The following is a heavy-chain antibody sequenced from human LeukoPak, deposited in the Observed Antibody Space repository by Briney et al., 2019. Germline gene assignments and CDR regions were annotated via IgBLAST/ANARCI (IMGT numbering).Heavy chain of an antibody. CDR3: AQKGGTDH. Sequence: GGSLRLSCAASGFTFSRFGMNWVRQAPGKGLEWISYISSSSSAIYYADSVKGRFTISRDNAKNSLYLQMSSLRDEDTAVYYCAQKGGTDHWGQGTPGHRLL. CDR2: ISSSSSAI. V-gene: IGHV3-48*02. J-gene: IGHJ4*02. D-gene: IGHD2-15*01. CDR1: GFTFSRFG.